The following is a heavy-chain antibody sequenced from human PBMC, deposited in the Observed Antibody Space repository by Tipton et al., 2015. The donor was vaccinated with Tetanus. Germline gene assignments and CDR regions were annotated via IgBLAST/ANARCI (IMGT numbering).Heavy chain of an antibody. J-gene: IGHJ4*02. CDR2: MNPNSGNT. CDR3: ARGHITMVRGVAKYYFDY. Sequence: QVQLVQSGAEVKKPGASVKVSCKASGYTFTSYDINWVRQATGQGLEWMGWMNPNSGNTGYAQKFQGRVTMTRNTSVSTAYMELSSLRSEDTAVYYCARGHITMVRGVAKYYFDYWGQGTLVTVSS. CDR1: GYTFTSYD. V-gene: IGHV1-8*01. D-gene: IGHD3-10*01.